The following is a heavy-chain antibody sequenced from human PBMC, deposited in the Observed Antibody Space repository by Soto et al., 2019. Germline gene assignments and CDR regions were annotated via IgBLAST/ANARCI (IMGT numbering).Heavy chain of an antibody. J-gene: IGHJ6*03. D-gene: IGHD3-3*01. CDR3: ARGYDFWSGYAPPDYYYMDV. CDR1: GGSISSYY. CDR2: IYYSGST. Sequence: SESLSLTCTVSGGSISSYYWSWIRQPPGKGLEWIGYIYYSGSTNYNPSLKSRVTISVDTSKNQFSLKLSSVTAADTAVYYCARGYDFWSGYAPPDYYYMDVWGKGTTVNVSS. V-gene: IGHV4-59*13.